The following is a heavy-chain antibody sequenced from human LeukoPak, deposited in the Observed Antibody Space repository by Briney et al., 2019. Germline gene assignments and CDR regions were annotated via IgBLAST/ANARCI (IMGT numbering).Heavy chain of an antibody. CDR2: IKGKTAAGAP. J-gene: IGHJ4*02. CDR1: GFTFSSYA. Sequence: GGSLRLSCAASGFTFSSYAMSWVRQAPGKGLEWVGRIKGKTAAGAPDYVASVKGRFTISRDDSKNTLFLQMNSLKTEDTAVYYCLTGDYDFWSGFYSPNHYFDYWGQGTLVTVSS. V-gene: IGHV3-15*01. CDR3: LTGDYDFWSGFYSPNHYFDY. D-gene: IGHD3-3*01.